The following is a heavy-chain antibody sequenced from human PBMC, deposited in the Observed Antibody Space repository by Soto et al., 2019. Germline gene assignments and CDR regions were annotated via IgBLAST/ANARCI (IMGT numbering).Heavy chain of an antibody. CDR1: GGSISSYY. CDR2: IYYSGST. J-gene: IGHJ4*02. CDR3: ARNFPRGWPTFCFVD. Sequence: PSETLSLTCTVSGGSISSYYWSWIRQPPGKGLEWIGYIYYSGSTNYNPSLKSRVTISVDTSKNQFSLKLSSVTAADTAVYYCARNFPRGWPTFCFVDGAQGTLVPVS. V-gene: IGHV4-59*01. D-gene: IGHD2-15*01.